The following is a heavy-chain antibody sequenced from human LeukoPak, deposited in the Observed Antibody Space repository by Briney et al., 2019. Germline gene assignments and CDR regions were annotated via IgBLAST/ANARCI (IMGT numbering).Heavy chain of an antibody. CDR1: GGSFSGYY. V-gene: IGHV4-34*01. J-gene: IGHJ5*02. Sequence: SETLSLTCAVYGGSFSGYYWSWIRQPPGKGLEWIGEINHSGSTNYNPSLKSRVTISVDTSKNQFSLKLSSVTAADTAVYYCARGYSYGLDNWFDPWGQGTLVTVSS. CDR2: INHSGST. CDR3: ARGYSYGLDNWFDP. D-gene: IGHD5-18*01.